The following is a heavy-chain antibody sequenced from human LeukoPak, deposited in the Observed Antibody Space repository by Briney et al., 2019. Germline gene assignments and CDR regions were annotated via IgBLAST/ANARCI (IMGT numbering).Heavy chain of an antibody. J-gene: IGHJ6*03. D-gene: IGHD3-22*01. V-gene: IGHV3-9*03. CDR1: GFTFDDYA. Sequence: GGSLRLSCAASGFTFDDYAMHWVRQAPGKGLEWVSGISWNSGSIGYADSVKGRSTISRDNAKNSLYLQMNSLRAEDMALYYCAKGSHRDGKRCYYDSSGYYAQYYYMDVWGKGTTVTVSS. CDR3: AKGSHRDGKRCYYDSSGYYAQYYYMDV. CDR2: ISWNSGSI.